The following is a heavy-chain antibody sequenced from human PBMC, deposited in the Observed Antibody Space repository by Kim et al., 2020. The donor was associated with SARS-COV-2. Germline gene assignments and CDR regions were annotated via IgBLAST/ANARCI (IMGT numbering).Heavy chain of an antibody. D-gene: IGHD6-13*01. CDR2: ISSSSSTI. J-gene: IGHJ3*02. V-gene: IGHV3-48*02. CDR3: AREVGYSSTNSAFDI. Sequence: GGSLRLSCAASGFTFSSYSMNWVRQAPGKGLEWVSYISSSSSTIYYADSVKGRFTISRDNAKNSLYLQMNSLRDEDTAVYYCAREVGYSSTNSAFDIWGQGTMVTVSS. CDR1: GFTFSSYS.